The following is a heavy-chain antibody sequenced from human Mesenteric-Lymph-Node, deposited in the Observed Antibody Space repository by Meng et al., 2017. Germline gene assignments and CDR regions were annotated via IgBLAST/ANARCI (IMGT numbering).Heavy chain of an antibody. CDR2: IYYSGST. J-gene: IGHJ4*02. V-gene: IGHV4-31*03. CDR3: ARVSSGWDYFDY. D-gene: IGHD6-19*01. Sequence: QVRWQDAGPGLVKPSQTLSLTCTVSGGSVSSGGYYWTWIRQHPGKGLEWFGHIYYSGSTFYNPSLKRRVIISIDTSKNQFSLNLRSVTAADTAVYYCARVSSGWDYFDYWGQGTLVTVSS. CDR1: GGSVSSGGYY.